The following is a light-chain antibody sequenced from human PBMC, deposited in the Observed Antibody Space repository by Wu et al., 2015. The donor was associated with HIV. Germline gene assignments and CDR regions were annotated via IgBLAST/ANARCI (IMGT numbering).Light chain of an antibody. V-gene: IGKV3-20*01. CDR1: QSIGASY. CDR2: GSA. J-gene: IGKJ2*03. Sequence: XIVLTQSPGTLSLSPGERATLSCRASQSIGASYLAWYQQKPGQAPRLLIYGSATRATGIPDRFSGSGSGTDFTLIISGLEAEDFAVYYCQAYDSSSYSFGQGTKLEIK. CDR3: QAYDSSSYS.